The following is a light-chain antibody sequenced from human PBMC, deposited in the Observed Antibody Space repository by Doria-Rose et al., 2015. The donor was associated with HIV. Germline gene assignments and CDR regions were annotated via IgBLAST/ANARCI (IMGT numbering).Light chain of an antibody. CDR3: HQYGTSWT. V-gene: IGKV3-20*01. CDR2: DGS. CDR1: QSLSSTY. Sequence: TQSPGTLSLSPGERATLSCRASQSLSSTYLAWYQQKPGQAPSLLIYDGSTRATGIPDRCSASESGTDFTLTINRLEPEDFALYYCHQYGTSWTFGQGTKVEI. J-gene: IGKJ1*01.